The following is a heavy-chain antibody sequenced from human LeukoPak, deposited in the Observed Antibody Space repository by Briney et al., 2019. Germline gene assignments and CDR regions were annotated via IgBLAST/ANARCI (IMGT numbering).Heavy chain of an antibody. D-gene: IGHD6-13*01. CDR2: IRYDGSNK. Sequence: GGSLRLSCAAAGFTFSSYGMHWVRQARGKGLEWVAFIRYDGSNKYYADSVKGRFTISRDNSKNTLYLQMNSLRAEDTAVYYCANLFNPQQLVDRADYWGQGTLVTVSS. CDR3: ANLFNPQQLVDRADY. CDR1: GFTFSSYG. J-gene: IGHJ4*02. V-gene: IGHV3-30*02.